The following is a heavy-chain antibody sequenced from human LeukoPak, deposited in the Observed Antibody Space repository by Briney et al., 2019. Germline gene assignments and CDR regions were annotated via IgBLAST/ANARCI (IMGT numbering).Heavy chain of an antibody. V-gene: IGHV4-59*01. Sequence: SETLSLTCTVSGGSISSYYWSWIRQPPGKGLEWIGYIYDSGSTNYNPSLKSRVTISVDTSKNQFSLKLSSVTAADTAVYYCARVPVLLWFGELAGDYYFDYWGQGTLVTVSS. CDR2: IYDSGST. J-gene: IGHJ4*02. D-gene: IGHD3-10*01. CDR3: ARVPVLLWFGELAGDYYFDY. CDR1: GGSISSYY.